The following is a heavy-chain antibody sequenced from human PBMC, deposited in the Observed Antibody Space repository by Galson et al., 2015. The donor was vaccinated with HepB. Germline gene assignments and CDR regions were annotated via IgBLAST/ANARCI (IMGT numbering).Heavy chain of an antibody. CDR3: TTVRLWDLLQRALYRSY. CDR1: GFTFTNAW. CDR2: IKSKADGGTT. Sequence: SLRLSCAASGFTFTNAWMNWVRQAPGKGLEWVGRIKSKADGGTTEYAAPVKGRVTISRDDSTSTLYLQMNSLKTEDTAVYYCTTVRLWDLLQRALYRSYWGQGTLVTVSS. J-gene: IGHJ4*02. V-gene: IGHV3-15*07. D-gene: IGHD1-26*01.